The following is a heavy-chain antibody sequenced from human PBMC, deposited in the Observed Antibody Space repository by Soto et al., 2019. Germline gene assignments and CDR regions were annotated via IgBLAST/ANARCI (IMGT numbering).Heavy chain of an antibody. CDR1: GGSISSGGYS. CDR3: ASVPAP. V-gene: IGHV4-30-2*01. CDR2: IYHSGST. J-gene: IGHJ5*02. Sequence: PSETLSLTCAVSGGSISSGGYSWSWIRQPPGKGLEWIGYIYHSGSTYYNPSLKSRVTISVDRSKNQFSLELSSVTAADTAVYYCASVPAPWGQGTLVTVSS.